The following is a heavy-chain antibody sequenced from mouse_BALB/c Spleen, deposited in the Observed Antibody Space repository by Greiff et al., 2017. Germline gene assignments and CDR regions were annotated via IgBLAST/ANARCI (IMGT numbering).Heavy chain of an antibody. CDR1: GYTFTSYW. D-gene: IGHD1-1*01. Sequence: VQLQQSGAELARPGASVKLSCKASGYTFTSYWTQWVKQRPGQGLEWIGAIYPGDGDTRYTQKFKGKATLTADKSSSTAYMQLSSLASEDSAVYYCARSSYWFAYWGQGTLVTVSA. J-gene: IGHJ3*01. V-gene: IGHV1-87*01. CDR3: ARSSYWFAY. CDR2: IYPGDGDT.